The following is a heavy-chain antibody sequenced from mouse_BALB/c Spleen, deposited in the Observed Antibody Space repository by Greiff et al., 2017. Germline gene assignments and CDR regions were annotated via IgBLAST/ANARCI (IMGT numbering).Heavy chain of an antibody. D-gene: IGHD2-3*01. J-gene: IGHJ3*01. CDR2: ISDGGSYT. V-gene: IGHV5-4*02. CDR1: GFTFSDYY. CDR3: ARDGGWLPFAY. Sequence: EVQLVESGGGLVKPGGSLKLSCAASGFTFSDYYMYWVRQTPEKRLEWVATISDGGSYTYYPDSVKGRFTISRDNAKNNLYLQMSSLKSEDTAMYYCARDGGWLPFAYWGQGTLVTVSA.